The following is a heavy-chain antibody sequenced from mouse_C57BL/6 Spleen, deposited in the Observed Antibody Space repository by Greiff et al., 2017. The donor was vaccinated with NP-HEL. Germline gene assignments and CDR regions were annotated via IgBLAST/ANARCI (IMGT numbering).Heavy chain of an antibody. V-gene: IGHV5-6*01. CDR1: GFTFSSYG. Sequence: EVHLVESGGDLVKPGGSLKLSCAASGFTFSSYGMSWVRQTPDKRLEWVATISSGGSYTYYPDSVKGRFTISRDNAKNTLYLEMSSLKSEDTAMYYCARLDTTVNWYFDVWGTGTTVTVSS. CDR2: ISSGGSYT. CDR3: ARLDTTVNWYFDV. D-gene: IGHD1-1*01. J-gene: IGHJ1*03.